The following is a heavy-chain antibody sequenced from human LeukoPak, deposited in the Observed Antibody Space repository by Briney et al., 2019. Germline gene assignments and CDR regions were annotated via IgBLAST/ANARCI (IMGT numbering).Heavy chain of an antibody. CDR3: ASRSYYYDSSGYQLDY. J-gene: IGHJ4*02. D-gene: IGHD3-22*01. V-gene: IGHV1-2*02. CDR2: INPNSGGT. Sequence: ASVKVSCKASGYTFTAHYMHWVRQAPGQGLEWMGWINPNSGGTNYAQKFQGRVTMTRDTSISTAYMELSRLRSDDTAVYYCASRSYYYDSSGYQLDYWGQGTLVTVSS. CDR1: GYTFTAHY.